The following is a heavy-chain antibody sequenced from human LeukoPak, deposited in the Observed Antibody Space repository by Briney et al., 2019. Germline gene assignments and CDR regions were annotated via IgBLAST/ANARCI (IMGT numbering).Heavy chain of an antibody. CDR3: ARYVPNGDYEGYFDY. CDR1: GGSISSSSYY. V-gene: IGHV4-39*07. J-gene: IGHJ4*02. D-gene: IGHD4-17*01. CDR2: IYYSGST. Sequence: SETLSLTCTVAGGSISSSSYYWGWIRQPPGKGLEWIGSIYYSGSTYYNPSLKSRVTISVDTSKNQFSLKLSSVTAADTAVYYCARYVPNGDYEGYFDYWGQGTLVTVSS.